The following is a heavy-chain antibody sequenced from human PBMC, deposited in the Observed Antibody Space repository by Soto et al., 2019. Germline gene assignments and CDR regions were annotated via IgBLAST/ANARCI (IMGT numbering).Heavy chain of an antibody. CDR1: AGSISSYY. V-gene: IGHV4-59*01. Sequence: PSETLSLTCTVSAGSISSYYWSWIRQPPGKGLEWIGYIYYSGSTNYNPSLKSRVTISVDTSKNQFSLKLSSVTAADTAVYYCARSRDDYGDDYYYYGMDVWGQGTTVTVSS. D-gene: IGHD4-17*01. CDR3: ARSRDDYGDDYYYYGMDV. CDR2: IYYSGST. J-gene: IGHJ6*02.